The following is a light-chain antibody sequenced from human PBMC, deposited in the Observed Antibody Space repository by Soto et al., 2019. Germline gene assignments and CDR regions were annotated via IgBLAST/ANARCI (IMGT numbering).Light chain of an antibody. CDR2: DKS. CDR3: HQYNNWPPST. V-gene: IGKV3-11*01. Sequence: VVLTQSPATLSLSPGERATLSCRTSLSVSVYLDWYQQKPGQAPRLLIYDKSSRAPGVPARFSGSGTGTDFTLTINSLQSEDFGIYYCHQYNNWPPSTFGQGTRLEF. CDR1: LSVSVY. J-gene: IGKJ5*01.